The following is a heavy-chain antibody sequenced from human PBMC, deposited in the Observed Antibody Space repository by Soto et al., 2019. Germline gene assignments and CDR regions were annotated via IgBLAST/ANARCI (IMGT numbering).Heavy chain of an antibody. J-gene: IGHJ4*02. D-gene: IGHD3-3*01. V-gene: IGHV4-4*07. Sequence: QVQLQEAGPGLVKPSETLSLTCTISGGSLTKYYWSWIRQPAGKGLEWIGRISTRGNVVSKASLRSRLTMSVDTSKNQFSLRLTSVTAADPAVYYCARDNNDFWSLYPLAFDCWGQGSLVTVSS. CDR2: ISTRGNV. CDR3: ARDNNDFWSLYPLAFDC. CDR1: GGSLTKYY.